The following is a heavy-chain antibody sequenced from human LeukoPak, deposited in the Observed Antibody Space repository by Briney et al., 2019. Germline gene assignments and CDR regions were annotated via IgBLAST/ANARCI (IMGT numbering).Heavy chain of an antibody. D-gene: IGHD3/OR15-3a*01. CDR2: INPNNGGT. Sequence: ASVKVSCKASGYTFTGHYMYWVRQAPGQGLEWMGWINPNNGGTNYAQKFQGRVTMTRDTSISTAYMELRGLRSDDTAVFYCAKKNGGAGTGPWGQGTLVTVSS. CDR1: GYTFTGHY. J-gene: IGHJ5*02. V-gene: IGHV1-2*02. CDR3: AKKNGGAGTGP.